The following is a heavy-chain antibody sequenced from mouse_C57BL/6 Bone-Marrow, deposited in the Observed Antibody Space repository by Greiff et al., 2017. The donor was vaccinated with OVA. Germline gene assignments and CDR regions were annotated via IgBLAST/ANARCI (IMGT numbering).Heavy chain of an antibody. CDR1: GYTFTNYW. CDR2: IYPGGGYT. J-gene: IGHJ4*01. CDR3: ARYGNYDAMDY. V-gene: IGHV1-63*01. D-gene: IGHD2-1*01. Sequence: VQLQQSGAELVRPGTSVKMSCKASGYTFTNYWIGWAKQRPGHGLEWIGDIYPGGGYTNYNAKFKGKATLTADKSSSTAYMQFSSLTSEDSAIYYCARYGNYDAMDYWGQGTSVTVSS.